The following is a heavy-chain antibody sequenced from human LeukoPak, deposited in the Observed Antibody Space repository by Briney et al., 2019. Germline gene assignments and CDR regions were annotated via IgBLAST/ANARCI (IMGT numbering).Heavy chain of an antibody. Sequence: GGSLRLSCAASGFTFSSYWMHWVRQAPGKGLVWVSRINSDGSSITYADSVKGRFTISRDNAKNTLYLQMNSLRPEDTAVYYCATRRENYYYYGVDVWGQGTTVTVSS. V-gene: IGHV3-74*03. CDR2: INSDGSSI. CDR1: GFTFSSYW. D-gene: IGHD2-2*01. CDR3: ATRRENYYYYGVDV. J-gene: IGHJ6*02.